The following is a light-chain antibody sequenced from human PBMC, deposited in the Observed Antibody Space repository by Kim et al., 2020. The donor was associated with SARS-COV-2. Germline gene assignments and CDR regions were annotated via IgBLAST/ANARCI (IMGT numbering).Light chain of an antibody. CDR2: DVS. V-gene: IGLV2-11*01. CDR1: SSDVGGYNY. Sequence: GQSFTISCTGTSSDVGGYNYVSWYQQHPGNAPKLMIYDVSKRPSGVPDRFSGSKSGNTASLTISGLQAEDEADYYCCSYAGSYTYVFGTGTKVTVL. J-gene: IGLJ1*01. CDR3: CSYAGSYTYV.